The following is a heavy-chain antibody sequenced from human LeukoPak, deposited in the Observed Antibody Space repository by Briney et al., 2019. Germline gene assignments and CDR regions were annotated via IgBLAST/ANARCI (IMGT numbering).Heavy chain of an antibody. CDR3: ARVEAAASEYYFDY. V-gene: IGHV4-59*01. Sequence: PSETLSPTCTVSGGSISSYYWSWIRQPPGKGLEWIGYIYYSGSTNYNPSLKSRVTISVDTSKNQFSLKLSSVTAADTAVYYCARVEAAASEYYFDYWGQGTLVTVSS. J-gene: IGHJ4*02. D-gene: IGHD6-13*01. CDR1: GGSISSYY. CDR2: IYYSGST.